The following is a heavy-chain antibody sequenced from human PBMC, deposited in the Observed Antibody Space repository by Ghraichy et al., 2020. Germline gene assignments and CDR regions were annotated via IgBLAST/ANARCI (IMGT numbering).Heavy chain of an antibody. Sequence: ASVKVSCKVSGYTLTELSMHWVRQAPGKGLEWMGGFDPEDGETIYAQKFQGRVTMTEDTSTDTAYMELSSLRSEDTAVYYCATPVVPAAIGVDWFDPWGQGTLVTVSS. D-gene: IGHD2-2*01. CDR1: GYTLTELS. V-gene: IGHV1-24*01. CDR2: FDPEDGET. J-gene: IGHJ5*02. CDR3: ATPVVPAAIGVDWFDP.